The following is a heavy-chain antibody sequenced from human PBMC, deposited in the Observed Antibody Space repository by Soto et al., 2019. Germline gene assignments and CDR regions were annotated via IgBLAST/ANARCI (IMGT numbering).Heavy chain of an antibody. V-gene: IGHV1-18*01. CDR2: ISAYNGNT. CDR1: GYTFTSYG. D-gene: IGHD6-13*01. J-gene: IGHJ5*02. Sequence: QVQLVQSGAEVKKPGASVKVSCKASGYTFTSYGISWVRQAPGQGLEWMGWISAYNGNTNYAQKLQGRVTMTTDPSTSTAYMDLRSLRSDDTAVYYCARDGDVAAAYNWFDPWGQGTLVIVSS. CDR3: ARDGDVAAAYNWFDP.